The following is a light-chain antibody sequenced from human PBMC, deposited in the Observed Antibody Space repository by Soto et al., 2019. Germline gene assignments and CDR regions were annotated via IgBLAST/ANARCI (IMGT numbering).Light chain of an antibody. CDR3: QQYNNWLIT. Sequence: EVVMTQSPATLSVSPGEEATLYCRASQGIGTLLAWYQQRPGQAPRLLIYSASPRATGLPGRFSGGVSGKEFTLTISSVESEDFAVYCCQQYNNWLITFGGGTKVEI. CDR1: QGIGTL. V-gene: IGKV3-15*01. CDR2: SAS. J-gene: IGKJ4*01.